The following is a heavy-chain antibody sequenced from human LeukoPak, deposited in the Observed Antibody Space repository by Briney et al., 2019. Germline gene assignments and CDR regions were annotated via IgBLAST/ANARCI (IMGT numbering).Heavy chain of an antibody. D-gene: IGHD6-19*01. CDR2: ISGSGGST. J-gene: IGHJ4*02. Sequence: GGSLRLSCAASGFTFSSYAMSWVRQAPGKGLEWVSAISGSGGSTYYADSVKGRFTISRDNSKNTPYLQMNSLRAEDTAVYYCAKVNGVSVAGYFDYWGQGTLVTVSS. CDR3: AKVNGVSVAGYFDY. CDR1: GFTFSSYA. V-gene: IGHV3-23*01.